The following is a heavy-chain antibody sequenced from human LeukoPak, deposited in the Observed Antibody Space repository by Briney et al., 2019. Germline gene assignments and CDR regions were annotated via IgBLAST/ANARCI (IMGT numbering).Heavy chain of an antibody. CDR2: IYYSGST. D-gene: IGHD4/OR15-4a*01. Sequence: SETLPLTCTVSGGSISSYYWSWIRQPPGKGLEWIGYIYYSGSTNYNPSLKSRVTISVDTSKNQFSLKLSSVTAADTAVYYCARDQFGTMGYWGQGTLVTVSS. J-gene: IGHJ4*02. V-gene: IGHV4-59*01. CDR3: ARDQFGTMGY. CDR1: GGSISSYY.